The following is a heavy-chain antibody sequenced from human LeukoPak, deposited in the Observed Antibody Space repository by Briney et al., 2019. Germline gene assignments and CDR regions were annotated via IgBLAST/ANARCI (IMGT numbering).Heavy chain of an antibody. J-gene: IGHJ4*02. V-gene: IGHV1-69*13. Sequence: ASVKVSCKASGGTFSSYAISWVRQARGQGLEWMGGIIPIFGTANYAQKFQGRVTITADESTSTAYMELSSLRSEDTAVYYFARDLLPAALYFDYWGQGTLVTVSS. CDR1: GGTFSSYA. D-gene: IGHD2-2*01. CDR3: ARDLLPAALYFDY. CDR2: IIPIFGTA.